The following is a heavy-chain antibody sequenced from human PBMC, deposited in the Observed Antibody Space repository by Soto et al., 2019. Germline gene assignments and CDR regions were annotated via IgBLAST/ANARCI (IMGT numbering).Heavy chain of an antibody. Sequence: QLQLQESGPGLVKPSETLSLTCTVSGGSISSSSYYWVWIRQPPGKGLEWIGNIHYSGSTYYNAALKSRLTRSVDTYKNQFSLKLSSMTAADTAVYYSARLNTVVTPGGFDYWGQGTLVTDSS. CDR3: ARLNTVVTPGGFDY. V-gene: IGHV4-39*01. CDR1: GGSISSSSYY. D-gene: IGHD2-21*02. J-gene: IGHJ4*02. CDR2: IHYSGST.